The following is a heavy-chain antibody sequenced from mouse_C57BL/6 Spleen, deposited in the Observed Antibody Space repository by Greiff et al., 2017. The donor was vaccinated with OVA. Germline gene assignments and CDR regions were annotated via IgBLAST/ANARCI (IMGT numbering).Heavy chain of an antibody. J-gene: IGHJ4*01. D-gene: IGHD2-5*01. CDR3: AREESNYEDYAMDY. Sequence: QVQLQQPGAELVKPGASVKLSCKASGYTFTSYWMHWVKQRPGRGLEWSGRIDPNSGGTKYNEKFKSKATLAVDKPSSTAYMQISSLTSEDSAVYYCAREESNYEDYAMDYWGQGTSVTVSS. V-gene: IGHV1-72*01. CDR2: IDPNSGGT. CDR1: GYTFTSYW.